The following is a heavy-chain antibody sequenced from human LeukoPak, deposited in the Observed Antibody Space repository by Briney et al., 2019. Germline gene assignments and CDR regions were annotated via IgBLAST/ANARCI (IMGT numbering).Heavy chain of an antibody. V-gene: IGHV4-31*03. J-gene: IGHJ4*02. CDR2: IYYSRST. Sequence: SETLSLTCTVSGGSISSGGYYWSWIRQHPGKGLEWIGYIYYSRSTYYNPSLKSRVTISVDTSKNQFSLKLSSVTAADTAVYYCARDRDGDYYFDYWGQGTLVTVSS. D-gene: IGHD4-17*01. CDR1: GGSISSGGYY. CDR3: ARDRDGDYYFDY.